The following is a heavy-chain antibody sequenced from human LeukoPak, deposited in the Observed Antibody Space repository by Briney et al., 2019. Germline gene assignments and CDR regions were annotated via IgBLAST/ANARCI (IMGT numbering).Heavy chain of an antibody. Sequence: PGGSLRLSCAASGFTFNNYAMSWVRQAPMKGLEWVSSIGTDGSYIYYADSVQGRFTISRDNAKNSLYLQMNSLTAEDTAVYYCARKMKTGDRVGTFDIWGQGTMVTVSS. J-gene: IGHJ3*02. CDR3: ARKMKTGDRVGTFDI. D-gene: IGHD1-1*01. CDR1: GFTFNNYA. V-gene: IGHV3-21*01. CDR2: IGTDGSYI.